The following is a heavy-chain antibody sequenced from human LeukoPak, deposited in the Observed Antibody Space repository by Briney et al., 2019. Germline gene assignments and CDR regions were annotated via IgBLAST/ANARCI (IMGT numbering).Heavy chain of an antibody. CDR2: IRYNGSNK. CDR1: GVTFSSYD. D-gene: IGHD3-10*01. Sequence: GGSLRLSCAASGVTFSSYDRHWVRQAPGKGLEWVAFIRYNGSNKYYADSVKGRFTISIDNSKNPISLQLNRLSAEDTAVYYCAKEQGKGSGSYYWGYFDYWGQGTLVTVSS. J-gene: IGHJ4*02. V-gene: IGHV3-30*02. CDR3: AKEQGKGSGSYYWGYFDY.